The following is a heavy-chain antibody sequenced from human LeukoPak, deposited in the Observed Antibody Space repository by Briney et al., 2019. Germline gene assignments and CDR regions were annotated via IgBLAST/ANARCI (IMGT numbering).Heavy chain of an antibody. J-gene: IGHJ4*02. CDR2: IKQDGSEK. CDR1: GFTFSSYW. V-gene: IGHV3-7*01. Sequence: GGSLRLSCAASGFTFSSYWMSWVRQAPGKGLEWVANIKQDGSEKYYVDSVKGRFTISRDNAKNSLYLQMNSLRAEDTAVYYCARCTVTHDQSPFDYWGQGTLVTVSS. CDR3: ARCTVTHDQSPFDY. D-gene: IGHD4-17*01.